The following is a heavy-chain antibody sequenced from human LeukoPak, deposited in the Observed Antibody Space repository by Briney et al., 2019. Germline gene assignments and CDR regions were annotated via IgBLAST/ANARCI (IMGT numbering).Heavy chain of an antibody. J-gene: IGHJ3*01. D-gene: IGHD5-24*01. CDR3: VKDIQLST. CDR2: IGSSGGST. Sequence: GGSLRLSCAASGFNFITAAMTWIRQAPGKGLEWVSLIGSSGGSTYYADSVKGRFTISRDNSNHTLSLQMNSLRVEDTAIYYCVKDIQLSTWGLGTMVTVSS. V-gene: IGHV3-23*01. CDR1: GFNFITAA.